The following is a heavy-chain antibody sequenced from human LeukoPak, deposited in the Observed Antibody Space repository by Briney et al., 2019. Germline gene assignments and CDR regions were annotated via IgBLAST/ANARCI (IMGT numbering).Heavy chain of an antibody. V-gene: IGHV3-53*05. D-gene: IGHD4-11*01. J-gene: IGHJ4*02. Sequence: GGSLRLSCAASGFTVTDNYMNWVRQSSGKGLEWVSVIYGGGDTNYADSVKGRFIISRDTSKNTLYLQMNSLRAEDTAVYYCARDSDYTTFDYWGQGTLVTVSS. CDR2: IYGGGDT. CDR1: GFTVTDNY. CDR3: ARDSDYTTFDY.